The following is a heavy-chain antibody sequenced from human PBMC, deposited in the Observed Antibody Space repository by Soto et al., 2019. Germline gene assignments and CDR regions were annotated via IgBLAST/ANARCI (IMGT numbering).Heavy chain of an antibody. CDR2: IIPIFGTA. CDR1: GGTFSSYA. Sequence: SVKVSFKASGGTFSSYAISWVRQAPGQGLEWMGGIIPIFGTANYAQKFQGRVTITADESTSTAYMELSSLRSEDTAVYYCARGLALNSGGFVEGHLGYYYGMDVWGQGTTVTVSS. D-gene: IGHD6-19*01. J-gene: IGHJ6*02. V-gene: IGHV1-69*13. CDR3: ARGLALNSGGFVEGHLGYYYGMDV.